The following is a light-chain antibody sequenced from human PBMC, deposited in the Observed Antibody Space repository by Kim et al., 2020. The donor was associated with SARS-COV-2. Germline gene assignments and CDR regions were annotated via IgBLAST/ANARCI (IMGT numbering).Light chain of an antibody. CDR1: NNNVAAQG. V-gene: IGLV10-54*01. CDR2: RNN. J-gene: IGLJ3*02. Sequence: LTQPPSVSKGLRQTATLTCTGNNNNVAAQGAAWLQQHQGHPPKLLSYRNNSRPSGISDRLSASRSGNTASLTITGLQPEDEADYYCSAWDSSLRVWVFGGGTQLTVL. CDR3: SAWDSSLRVWV.